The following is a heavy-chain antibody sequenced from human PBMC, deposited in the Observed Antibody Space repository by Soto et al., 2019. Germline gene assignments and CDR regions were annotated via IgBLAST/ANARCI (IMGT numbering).Heavy chain of an antibody. Sequence: QVQLVQSGAEVKKPGSSVKVSCKASGGTFSSYAISWVRQAPGQGLEWMGGIIPIFGTANYAQKFQGRVTITADASTSTVYMELSSLRPDDRAVYYCARGGDIVVVPAEGGYYYYGMDVWCQGTTVTVSS. V-gene: IGHV1-69*01. J-gene: IGHJ6*02. CDR2: IIPIFGTA. D-gene: IGHD2-2*01. CDR1: GGTFSSYA. CDR3: ARGGDIVVVPAEGGYYYYGMDV.